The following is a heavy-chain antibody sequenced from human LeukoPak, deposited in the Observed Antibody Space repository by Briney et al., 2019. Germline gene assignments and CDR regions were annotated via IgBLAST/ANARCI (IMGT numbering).Heavy chain of an antibody. CDR3: ARIGESGSYYFDY. J-gene: IGHJ4*02. CDR2: IYSGGNI. D-gene: IGHD1-26*01. Sequence: PGGSLRLSCAASGFIVNSNYMSWVRQAPGKGLEWVSVIYSGGNIYYADSAKGRFTISRDNSKNTLYLQMNSLRAEDTAVYYCARIGESGSYYFDYWAREPWSPSPQ. CDR1: GFIVNSNY. V-gene: IGHV3-53*01.